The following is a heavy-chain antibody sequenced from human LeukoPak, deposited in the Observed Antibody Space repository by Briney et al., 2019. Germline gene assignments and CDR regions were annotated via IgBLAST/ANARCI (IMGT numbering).Heavy chain of an antibody. CDR1: GGSISSSSYY. CDR3: ARRSYDFWSGYPYNWFDP. Sequence: SETLSLTCTVSGGSISSSSYYWGWGRQPPGRGVEWVGSIYYSGSTYYNPSLKSRVTISVDTSKNQFSLKLSSVTAADTAVYYCARRSYDFWSGYPYNWFDPWGQGTLVTVSS. CDR2: IYYSGST. V-gene: IGHV4-39*01. J-gene: IGHJ5*02. D-gene: IGHD3-3*01.